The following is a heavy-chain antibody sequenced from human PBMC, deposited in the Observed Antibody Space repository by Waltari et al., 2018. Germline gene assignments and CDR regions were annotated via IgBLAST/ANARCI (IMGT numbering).Heavy chain of an antibody. CDR2: ISFDGNEI. J-gene: IGHJ3*01. D-gene: IGHD4-17*01. V-gene: IGHV3-30*02. CDR3: AKDGDYSLTEYDAFDV. CDR1: GFIFSRHG. Sequence: VQLLKSGGGVVQPGGSLRLSCAESGFIFSRHGMQWVRQIPGKGLELLAFISFDGNEIFDADSVRGRFTISRDNSNNIVFLQMNSLRPEDSGVYYCAKDGDYSLTEYDAFDVWGQGTVVTVSP.